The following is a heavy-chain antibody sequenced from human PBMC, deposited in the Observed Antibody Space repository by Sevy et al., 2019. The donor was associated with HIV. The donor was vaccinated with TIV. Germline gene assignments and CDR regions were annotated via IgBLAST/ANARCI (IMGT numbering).Heavy chain of an antibody. J-gene: IGHJ6*02. D-gene: IGHD1-26*01. CDR1: GYTFTSYD. CDR2: MNPNSGNT. Sequence: ASVKVSCKASGYTFTSYDINWVRQATGQGLEWMGWMNPNSGNTGYAQKFQGRVTMTRNTSISTAYMELSSLRSEDTAVYYCARVRERPYGMDVWGHGTTVTVSS. CDR3: ARVRERPYGMDV. V-gene: IGHV1-8*01.